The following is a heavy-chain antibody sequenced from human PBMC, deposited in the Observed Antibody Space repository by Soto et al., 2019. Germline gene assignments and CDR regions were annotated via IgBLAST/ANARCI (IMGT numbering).Heavy chain of an antibody. D-gene: IGHD4-17*01. CDR2: INPSGGST. CDR3: ARVGYGDQPLGDFDY. Sequence: QVQLVQSGAEVKKPGASVKVSCKASGYTFTSYYMHWVRQAPGQGLEWMGIINPSGGSTSYAQKFQGRVTMTRDTSTSTVYMELSSLRSEDTAVYYCARVGYGDQPLGDFDYWGQGPLVTVSS. V-gene: IGHV1-46*03. J-gene: IGHJ4*02. CDR1: GYTFTSYY.